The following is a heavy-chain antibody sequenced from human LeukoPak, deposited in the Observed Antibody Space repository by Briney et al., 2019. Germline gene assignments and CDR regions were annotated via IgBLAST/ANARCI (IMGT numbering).Heavy chain of an antibody. Sequence: SETLSLTCTVSGGSISSSGYYWGWIRQPPGKGLEWIGSIYYSGSTYYNPSLKSRVTISVDTSKNQFSLKLSSVTAADTAVYYCARHLSLYYYASGTYYDDAFDIWGQGTMVTVSS. V-gene: IGHV4-39*01. J-gene: IGHJ3*02. D-gene: IGHD3-10*01. CDR1: GGSISSSGYY. CDR3: ARHLSLYYYASGTYYDDAFDI. CDR2: IYYSGST.